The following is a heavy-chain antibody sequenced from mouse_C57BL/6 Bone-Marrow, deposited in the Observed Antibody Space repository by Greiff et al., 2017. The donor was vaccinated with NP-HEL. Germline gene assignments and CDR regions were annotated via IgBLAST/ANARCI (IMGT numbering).Heavy chain of an antibody. Sequence: QVQLQQPGAELVKPGASVKMSCKASGYTFTSYWINWVKQRPGQGLEWIGDIYPGSGSTNYNEKFKSKATLPVDTSSSTAYMQLSSLTSEDSAVYYCAKRTEITTVYDYWGQGTTLTVSS. V-gene: IGHV1-55*01. CDR3: AKRTEITTVYDY. CDR1: GYTFTSYW. J-gene: IGHJ2*01. CDR2: IYPGSGST. D-gene: IGHD1-1*01.